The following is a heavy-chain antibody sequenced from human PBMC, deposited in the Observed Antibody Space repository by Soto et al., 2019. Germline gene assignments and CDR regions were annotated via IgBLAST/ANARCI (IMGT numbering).Heavy chain of an antibody. J-gene: IGHJ4*02. CDR1: GGSFSGYY. Sequence: SETLSLTCAVYGGSFSGYYWSWIRQPPGKGLEWIGEINHSGSTNYNPSLKSRVTISVDTSKNQFSLKLSSVTAADTAVYYCAQAGGKEVAGTAPDYWGKGTLFS. V-gene: IGHV4-34*01. D-gene: IGHD1-1*01. CDR3: AQAGGKEVAGTAPDY. CDR2: INHSGST.